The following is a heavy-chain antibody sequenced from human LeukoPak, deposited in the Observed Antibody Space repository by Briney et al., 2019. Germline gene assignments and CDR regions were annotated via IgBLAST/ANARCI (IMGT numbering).Heavy chain of an antibody. CDR3: ARGYGSGSNWFDP. J-gene: IGHJ5*02. CDR2: IYSSGST. Sequence: PSETLSLTCTVSGGSISTYYWSWIRQPAGKDLEWIGHIYSSGSTNYNPSLKSRVTTSVDTSKNQLSLKLNSVTAADTAVYYCARGYGSGSNWFDPWGQGTLVIVSS. V-gene: IGHV4-4*07. D-gene: IGHD3-10*01. CDR1: GGSISTYY.